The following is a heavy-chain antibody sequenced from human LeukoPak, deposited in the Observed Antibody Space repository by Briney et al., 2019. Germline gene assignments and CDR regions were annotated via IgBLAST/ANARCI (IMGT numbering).Heavy chain of an antibody. V-gene: IGHV4-59*02. J-gene: IGHJ5*02. CDR3: TRGHWGLQS. CDR1: GASVTDYY. CDR2: IHHSGNS. D-gene: IGHD7-27*01. Sequence: PSETLSLTCTVSGASVTDYYWSWIRQSPRKGLEWISYIHHSGNSDYNPSLRSRVTTSLDTSKNQFSLNLISVTAADTAVYYCTRGHWGLQSWSQGTLVTVSS.